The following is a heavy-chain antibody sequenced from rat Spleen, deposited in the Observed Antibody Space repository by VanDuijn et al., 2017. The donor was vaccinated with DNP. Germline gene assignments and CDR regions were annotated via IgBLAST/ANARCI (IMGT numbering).Heavy chain of an antibody. CDR3: ARDSLPEYNYWYLDF. Sequence: QVQLKESGPGLLLSSETLSLTCTVSGFSLTSFDVSWVRQLPGKGLEWMGGVWIGGHIEYNSDLKSRLSITRDTSKSQVFLKMSNLKTEDTGTYYCARDSLPEYNYWYLDFWGPGTMVSVSS. D-gene: IGHD1-4*01. CDR2: VWIGGHI. J-gene: IGHJ1*01. CDR1: GFSLTSFD. V-gene: IGHV2-59*01.